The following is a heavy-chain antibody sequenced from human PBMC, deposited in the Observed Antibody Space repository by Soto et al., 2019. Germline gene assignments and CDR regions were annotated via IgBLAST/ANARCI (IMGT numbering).Heavy chain of an antibody. Sequence: GGSLRLSCAASGFTFSNAWMSWVRQAPGKGLEWVGRIKSKADGGTTDYAAPVKGRFTISRDDSKNTLYLQMNSLKTEDTAVYYCTTRGYNWNDNFDYWGQGTLVTVSS. CDR3: TTRGYNWNDNFDY. J-gene: IGHJ4*02. V-gene: IGHV3-15*01. CDR1: GFTFSNAW. CDR2: IKSKADGGTT. D-gene: IGHD1-1*01.